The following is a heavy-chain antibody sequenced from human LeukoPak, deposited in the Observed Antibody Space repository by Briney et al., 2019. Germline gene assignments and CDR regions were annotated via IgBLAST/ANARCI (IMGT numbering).Heavy chain of an antibody. CDR1: GFTVSRNY. J-gene: IGHJ4*02. CDR2: ISGSGSTI. CDR3: AGLVLDY. D-gene: IGHD6-19*01. V-gene: IGHV3-48*03. Sequence: GGSLRLSCAASGFTVSRNYMSWVRQAPGKGLEWVSYISGSGSTIYYTDSVKGRFTISRDNAKNSLYLQMNSLRAEDTAVYYCAGLVLDYWGQGTLVTVSS.